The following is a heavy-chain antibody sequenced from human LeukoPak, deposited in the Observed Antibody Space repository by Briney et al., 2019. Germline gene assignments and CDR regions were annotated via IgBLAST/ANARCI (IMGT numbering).Heavy chain of an antibody. CDR2: ISYDGSNK. CDR3: ARVGPTIDY. J-gene: IGHJ4*02. V-gene: IGHV3-30*04. CDR1: GFTFSSYA. Sequence: GGSLRLSCAASGFTFSSYAMHWVRQAPGKGLEWVAVISYDGSNKYYADSVKGRFTISRDNSKNTLYLQMNSLRAEDTAVYYCARVGPTIDYWGQGTLVTVSP.